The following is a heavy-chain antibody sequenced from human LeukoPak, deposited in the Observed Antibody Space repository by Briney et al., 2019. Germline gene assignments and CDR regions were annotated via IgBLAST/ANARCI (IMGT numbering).Heavy chain of an antibody. Sequence: ASVKVSCKASGYTFTCYYMHWVRQAPGQGLEWMGWINPNSDGTNYAQKFQGRVTMTRDTSISTAYMELSRLRSDDTAVYYCARGGRYSYFPVDYWGQGTLVTVSS. V-gene: IGHV1-2*02. CDR1: GYTFTCYY. CDR2: INPNSDGT. CDR3: ARGGRYSYFPVDY. D-gene: IGHD5-18*01. J-gene: IGHJ4*02.